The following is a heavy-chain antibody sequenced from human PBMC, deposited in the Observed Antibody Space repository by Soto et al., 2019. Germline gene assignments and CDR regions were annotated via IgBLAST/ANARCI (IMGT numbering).Heavy chain of an antibody. Sequence: QVQLQQSGPGLVKPSQTLSLTCAISGDSVSSNSAAWNWIRQSPSRGLEWLGRTYYRSKWYNDYAVSVKSRITIHPDTSKNQFSLQLNSVTPEDTAVYYCARYPFRRLIAAAVHFDYWGQGTLVTVSS. V-gene: IGHV6-1*01. CDR2: TYYRSKWYN. D-gene: IGHD6-13*01. CDR3: ARYPFRRLIAAAVHFDY. CDR1: GDSVSSNSAA. J-gene: IGHJ4*02.